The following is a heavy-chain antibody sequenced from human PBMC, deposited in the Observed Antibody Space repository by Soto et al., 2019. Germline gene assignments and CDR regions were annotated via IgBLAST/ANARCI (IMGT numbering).Heavy chain of an antibody. CDR2: INHSGST. Sequence: SETLSLTCTVSXGSFSPNYWSWIRQPPGKGLEWIGEINHSGSTNYNPSLKSRVTISVDTSKNQFSLKLSSVTAADTAVYYCASSYRIAAAGTDWFDPWGQGTLVTVSS. CDR1: XGSFSPNY. D-gene: IGHD6-13*01. J-gene: IGHJ5*02. V-gene: IGHV4-34*01. CDR3: ASSYRIAAAGTDWFDP.